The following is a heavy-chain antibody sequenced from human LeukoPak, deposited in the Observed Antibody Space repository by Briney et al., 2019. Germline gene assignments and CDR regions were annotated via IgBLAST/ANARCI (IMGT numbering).Heavy chain of an antibody. CDR1: GFTFSSYA. V-gene: IGHV3-23*01. CDR2: ISGSGGGSGGST. Sequence: GGSLRLSCAASGFTFSSYAMSCVRQAPGKGLEWVSVSVISGSGGGSGGSTYYADSVKGRFTISRDDSKNTLYLQMNNLRVEDTAVYYCAKHRSGIAASGSNYWGQGTLVSVSS. J-gene: IGHJ4*02. CDR3: AKHRSGIAASGSNY. D-gene: IGHD6-13*01.